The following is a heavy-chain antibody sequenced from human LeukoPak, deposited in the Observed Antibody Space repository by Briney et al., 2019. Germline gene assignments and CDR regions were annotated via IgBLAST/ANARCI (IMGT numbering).Heavy chain of an antibody. V-gene: IGHV1-69*01. D-gene: IGHD3-10*01. Sequence: SVKVSCKASGGTFSSYAISWLRQAPGQGLEWMGGIIPIFGTANYAQKFQGRVTITADESTSTAYMELSSLRSEDTAVYYCARADRAGELYHYYYMDVWGKGTTVTVSS. J-gene: IGHJ6*03. CDR2: IIPIFGTA. CDR3: ARADRAGELYHYYYMDV. CDR1: GGTFSSYA.